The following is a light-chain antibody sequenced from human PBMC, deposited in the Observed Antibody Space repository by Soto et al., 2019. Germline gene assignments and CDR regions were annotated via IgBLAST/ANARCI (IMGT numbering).Light chain of an antibody. CDR2: DNN. CDR1: SSNIGNNY. CDR3: ATWDTRLSAVV. V-gene: IGLV1-51*01. Sequence: QSVLTQPPSVSAAPGQKVTISCSGSSSNIGNNYVSWYRQHPGTAPKVLIYDNNRRPSGIRDRFSGSKSGTSATLGITGLQTGDEADYYCATWDTRLSAVVFGGGTQLPVL. J-gene: IGLJ2*01.